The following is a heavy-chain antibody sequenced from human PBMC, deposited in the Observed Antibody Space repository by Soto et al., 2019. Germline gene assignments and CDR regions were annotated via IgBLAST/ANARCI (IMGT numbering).Heavy chain of an antibody. CDR1: GGSVTSTQW. CDR3: ASKPYNWNTCMVY. D-gene: IGHD1-1*01. CDR2: IYHVGIT. J-gene: IGHJ4*02. Sequence: QVYLRESGPRLVKPSGNLLLICALSGGSVTSTQWWSWVRQAPGKGLEWLGDIYHVGITKYNPSLQSRVTISVDKSNNQFSLNLRSVTAADTAVYYCASKPYNWNTCMVYWGPGIPVTVSS. V-gene: IGHV4-4*02.